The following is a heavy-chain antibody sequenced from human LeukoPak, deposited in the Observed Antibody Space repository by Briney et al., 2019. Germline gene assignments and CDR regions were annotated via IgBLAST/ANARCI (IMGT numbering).Heavy chain of an antibody. V-gene: IGHV3-21*01. CDR1: DFTFSRYS. CDR2: ISSGGHNI. D-gene: IGHD4-17*01. J-gene: IGHJ6*01. Sequence: GGSLRLSCVASDFTFSRYSVNWFRQAPGEGLEWVSSISSGGHNIYYADPVKGRFTISRDNAKNSLFLQMNSLRVEDTAVYYCARHGDGFYHGMDVWGQGTTVTVSS. CDR3: ARHGDGFYHGMDV.